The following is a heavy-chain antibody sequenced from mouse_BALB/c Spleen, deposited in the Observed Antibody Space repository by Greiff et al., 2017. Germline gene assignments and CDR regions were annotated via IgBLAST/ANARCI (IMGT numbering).Heavy chain of an antibody. V-gene: IGHV2-6-4*01. CDR3: ARAITTVVATPFAY. CDR2: IWGGGST. Sequence: VKVVESGPGLVAPSQSLSITCTVSGFSLSRYSVHWVRQPPGKGLEWLGMIWGGGSTDYNSALKSRLSISKDNSKSQVFLKMNSLQTDDTAMYYCARAITTVVATPFAYWGQGTLVTVSA. J-gene: IGHJ3*01. D-gene: IGHD1-1*01. CDR1: GFSLSRYS.